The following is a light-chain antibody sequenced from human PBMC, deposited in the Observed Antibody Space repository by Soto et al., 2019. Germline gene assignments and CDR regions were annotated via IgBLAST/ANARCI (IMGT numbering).Light chain of an antibody. Sequence: DIQMTQSPSSLSASVGDRVTITCRASQTISSYLNWYQQSPGKAPKLLIYAASSLQSGVPSRFSGSGSGTDFTLTNSSLQPEDFATYYCQQSANIPYTFGQGTKLEIK. J-gene: IGKJ2*01. CDR1: QTISSY. V-gene: IGKV1-39*01. CDR2: AAS. CDR3: QQSANIPYT.